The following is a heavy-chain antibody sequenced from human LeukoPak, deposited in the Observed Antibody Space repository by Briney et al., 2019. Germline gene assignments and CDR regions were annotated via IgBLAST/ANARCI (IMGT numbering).Heavy chain of an antibody. J-gene: IGHJ4*02. V-gene: IGHV3-33*06. D-gene: IGHD2-21*02. CDR2: VWYDGSHQ. CDR1: GFPFSGSG. Sequence: GGSLRLSCAASGFPFSGSGMHWVRQAPGKGLEWMAVVWYDGSHQYYADSVKGRFTISRDNSKNTVDLQMNSLRVEDTAVYFCAKDKDTPATAQPQRGYFESWGQGTLVTVSS. CDR3: AKDKDTPATAQPQRGYFES.